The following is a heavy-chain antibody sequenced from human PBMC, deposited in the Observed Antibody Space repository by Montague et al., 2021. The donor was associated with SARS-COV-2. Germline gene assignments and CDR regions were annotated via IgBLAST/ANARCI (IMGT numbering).Heavy chain of an antibody. CDR1: GGSFSNYQ. D-gene: IGHD1-26*01. Sequence: SETLSLTCAVYGGSFSNYQWTWIRQSPGKGLEWIGHINDRGTTKYNPSLKSRVTLLVDPSKNQFSLKLTSVTAADTAVYYCARWAPGTWGQGTRVTVSS. J-gene: IGHJ5*02. CDR2: INDRGTT. V-gene: IGHV4-34*01. CDR3: ARWAPGT.